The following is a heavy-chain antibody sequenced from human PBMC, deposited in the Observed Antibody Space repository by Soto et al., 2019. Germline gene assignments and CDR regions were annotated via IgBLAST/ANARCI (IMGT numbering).Heavy chain of an antibody. J-gene: IGHJ4*02. CDR2: IYYSGST. Sequence: LSLTCTVSGGSISSYYWSWIRQPPGKGLEWIGYIYYSGSTNYNPSLKSRVTISVDTSKNQFSLKLSSVTAADTAVYYCAPEWELLATWGQGTLVTVSS. CDR1: GGSISSYY. CDR3: APEWELLAT. D-gene: IGHD1-26*01. V-gene: IGHV4-59*01.